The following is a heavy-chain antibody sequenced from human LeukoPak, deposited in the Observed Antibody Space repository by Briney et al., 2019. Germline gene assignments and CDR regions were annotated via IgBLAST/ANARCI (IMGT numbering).Heavy chain of an antibody. Sequence: GASVKVSCKASGYTFTSYGISWVRQAPGQGLEWMGGIIPIFGTANYAQKFQGRVTITADESTSTAYMELSSLRSEDTAVYYCARRNYYDSSGFWFDPWGQGTLVTVSS. CDR1: GYTFTSYG. CDR2: IIPIFGTA. D-gene: IGHD3-22*01. J-gene: IGHJ5*02. V-gene: IGHV1-69*13. CDR3: ARRNYYDSSGFWFDP.